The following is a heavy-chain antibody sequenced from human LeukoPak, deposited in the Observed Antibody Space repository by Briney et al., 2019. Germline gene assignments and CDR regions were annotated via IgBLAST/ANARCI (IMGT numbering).Heavy chain of an antibody. CDR2: IIPIFGTA. Sequence: SVKVSCKASGGTFSSYAISWVRQAPGQGLEWMGGIIPIFGTANYAQKFQGRVTITADESTSTAYMELSSLRSEDTAVYYCARGYYDYVRGSYRPYYFDYWGQGTLVTVSS. CDR1: GGTFSSYA. J-gene: IGHJ4*02. D-gene: IGHD3-16*02. V-gene: IGHV1-69*13. CDR3: ARGYYDYVRGSYRPYYFDY.